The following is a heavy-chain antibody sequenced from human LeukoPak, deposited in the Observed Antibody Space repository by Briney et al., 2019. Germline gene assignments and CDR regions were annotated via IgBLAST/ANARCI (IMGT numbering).Heavy chain of an antibody. D-gene: IGHD1-26*01. CDR3: ARDRSGSYYYYYYYMDV. V-gene: IGHV3-20*04. CDR2: INWNGGST. J-gene: IGHJ6*03. Sequence: GGSLRLSCAASGFTFDDYGMSWVRQPPGKGLEWVSGINWNGGSTGYADSVKGRFTISRDNAKNSLYLQMNSLRAEDTALYYCARDRSGSYYYYYYYMDVWGKGTTVTVSS. CDR1: GFTFDDYG.